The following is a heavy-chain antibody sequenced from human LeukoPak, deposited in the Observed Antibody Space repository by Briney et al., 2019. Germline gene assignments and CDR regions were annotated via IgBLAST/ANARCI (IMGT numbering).Heavy chain of an antibody. V-gene: IGHV4-4*07. CDR3: ARDYDKAFDY. CDR1: GASISTYH. CDR2: IYSSGST. D-gene: IGHD3-9*01. Sequence: SETLSLTCTVSGASISTYHWSWIRQPAGKGLEWIGRIYSSGSTNYNPSLKSRVTMSVDTSRNQFSLRLSSGTAADTAVYYCARDYDKAFDYWGQGTLVTVSS. J-gene: IGHJ4*02.